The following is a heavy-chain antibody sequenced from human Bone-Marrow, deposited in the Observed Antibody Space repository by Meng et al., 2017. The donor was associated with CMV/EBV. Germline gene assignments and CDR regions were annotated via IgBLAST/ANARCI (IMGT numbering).Heavy chain of an antibody. J-gene: IGHJ4*02. CDR1: GGSISRGGYS. CDR2: IYYSGST. D-gene: IGHD1-26*01. Sequence: TVAGGSISRGGYSWSWIRQHPGKGLEWIGYIYYSGSTYYNPSLKSRVTISVDTSKNQFSLKLSSVTAADTAVYYCARDSSGSPTFDYWGQGTLVTVSS. CDR3: ARDSSGSPTFDY. V-gene: IGHV4-31*03.